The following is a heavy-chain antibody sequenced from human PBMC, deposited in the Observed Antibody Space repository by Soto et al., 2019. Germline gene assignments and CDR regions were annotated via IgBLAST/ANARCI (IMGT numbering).Heavy chain of an antibody. CDR1: GGSISNGYYY. J-gene: IGHJ6*02. V-gene: IGHV4-31*03. D-gene: IGHD3-10*01. CDR3: ARGDPLLWFGEKVYYGMDV. Sequence: SETLSLTCTVSGGSISNGYYYWSWVRQNPGKGLEWIGHIYHSGRTYYNPSLKSRVTISVDTSKNQFSLKLSSVTAADTAVYYCARGDPLLWFGEKVYYGMDVWGQGTTVTVSS. CDR2: IYHSGRT.